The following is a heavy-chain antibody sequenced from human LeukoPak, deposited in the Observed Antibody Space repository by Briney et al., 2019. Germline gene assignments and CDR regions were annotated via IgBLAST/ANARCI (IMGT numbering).Heavy chain of an antibody. J-gene: IGHJ4*02. V-gene: IGHV1-8*01. D-gene: IGHD6-13*01. CDR2: MNPNSGNT. CDR3: ARSSYIAAAGYFY. CDR1: GYTFTSYD. Sequence: ASVKVSCKASGYTFTSYDINWVRQGTGQGLEWMGWMNPNSGNTGYAQKFQGRVTMTRNTSISTAYMELSSLRSEDTAVYYCARSSYIAAAGYFYWGQGTLVTVSS.